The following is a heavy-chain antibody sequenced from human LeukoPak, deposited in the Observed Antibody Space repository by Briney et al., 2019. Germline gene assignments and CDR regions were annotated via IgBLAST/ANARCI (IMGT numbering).Heavy chain of an antibody. D-gene: IGHD6-19*01. Sequence: GRSLRLSCAASGFTFNNYALHWVRQAPGEGLEWVAITSYDGTNKYYADSVKGRFTISRDNSKNTVYLQMNSLRGDDSAVYYCARDRAAVAADYWGQGTLVTVSS. CDR3: ARDRAAVAADY. V-gene: IGHV3-30-3*01. J-gene: IGHJ4*02. CDR2: TSYDGTNK. CDR1: GFTFNNYA.